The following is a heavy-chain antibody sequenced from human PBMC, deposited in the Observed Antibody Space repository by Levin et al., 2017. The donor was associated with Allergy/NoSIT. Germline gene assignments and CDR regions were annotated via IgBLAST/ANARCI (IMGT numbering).Heavy chain of an antibody. Sequence: SETLSLTCAVYGGSFSGYYWSWIRQPPGKGLEWIGEINHSGSTNYNPSLKSRVTISVDTSKNQFSLKLSSVTAADTAVYYCARGTRTLGISTSWGQGTLVTVSS. V-gene: IGHV4-34*01. CDR2: INHSGST. CDR3: ARGTRTLGISTS. CDR1: GGSFSGYY. D-gene: IGHD3-3*01. J-gene: IGHJ4*02.